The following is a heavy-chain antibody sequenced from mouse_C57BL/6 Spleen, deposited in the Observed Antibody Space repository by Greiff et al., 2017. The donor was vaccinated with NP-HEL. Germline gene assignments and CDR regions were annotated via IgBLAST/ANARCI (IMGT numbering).Heavy chain of an antibody. J-gene: IGHJ4*01. CDR2: ISNLAYSI. V-gene: IGHV5-15*01. CDR1: GFTFSDYG. Sequence: EVMLVESGGGLVQPGGSLKLSCAASGFTFSDYGMAWVRQAPRKGPEWVAFISNLAYSIYYADTVTGRFTISRENAKNTLYLEMSSLRSEDTAMYYCARRNWDESYAMDYWGQGTSVTVSS. CDR3: ARRNWDESYAMDY. D-gene: IGHD4-1*02.